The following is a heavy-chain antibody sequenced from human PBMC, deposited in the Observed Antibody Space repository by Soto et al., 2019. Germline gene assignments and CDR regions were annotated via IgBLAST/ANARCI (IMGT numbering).Heavy chain of an antibody. J-gene: IGHJ6*02. V-gene: IGHV1-69*13. CDR2: IIPIFGTA. CDR1: GGTFSSYA. CDR3: ARARVVVTATFYYYYGMDV. D-gene: IGHD2-21*02. Sequence: SVKVSCKASGGTFSSYAISWVRQAPGQGLEWMGGIIPIFGTANYAQKFQGRVTITADESTSTAYMELSSLRSEDTAVYYCARARVVVTATFYYYYGMDVWGQGTTVTVSS.